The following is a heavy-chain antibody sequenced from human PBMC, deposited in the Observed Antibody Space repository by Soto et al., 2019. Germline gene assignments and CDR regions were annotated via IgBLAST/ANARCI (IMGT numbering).Heavy chain of an antibody. J-gene: IGHJ3*02. V-gene: IGHV6-1*01. CDR3: ARDPRGVLDAFDI. Sequence: KQSQTLSLTCAISGDSFSSNTWNWIRQSPSRGLEWLGRTYYRSKWYNDYAVSVKSRITINPDTSKNQFSLQLNSVTPEDTAVYYCARDPRGVLDAFDIWGQGTMVPVSS. CDR1: GDSFSSNT. D-gene: IGHD6-6*01. CDR2: TYYRSKWYN.